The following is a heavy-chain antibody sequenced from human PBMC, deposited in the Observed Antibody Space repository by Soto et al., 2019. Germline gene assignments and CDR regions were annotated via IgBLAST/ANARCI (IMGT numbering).Heavy chain of an antibody. Sequence: QVQLVESGGGVVQPGRSLRLSCAASEFPFSNYGMHWVRQAPGKGLEWVVHISYDGSNKHYADSVKGRFTISRDNSKNMLFLQMSSLRTEDTAVYYCAGGQYYFDYCGQGTRVSVSS. D-gene: IGHD2-15*01. CDR1: EFPFSNYG. CDR3: AGGQYYFDY. CDR2: ISYDGSNK. J-gene: IGHJ4*02. V-gene: IGHV3-30*03.